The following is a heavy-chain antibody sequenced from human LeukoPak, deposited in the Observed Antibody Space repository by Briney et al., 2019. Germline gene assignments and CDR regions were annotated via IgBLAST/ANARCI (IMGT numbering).Heavy chain of an antibody. CDR2: INPNSGGT. CDR3: ARATYCSSTSCSMFSYFDY. CDR1: GYTFTGHY. V-gene: IGHV1-2*02. Sequence: ASVKVSCKASGYTFTGHYMHWVRQAPGQGLEWMGWINPNSGGTNYAQKFQGRVTMTRDTSISTAYMELSRLRSDDTAVYYCARATYCSSTSCSMFSYFDYWGQGTLVTVSS. D-gene: IGHD2-2*01. J-gene: IGHJ4*02.